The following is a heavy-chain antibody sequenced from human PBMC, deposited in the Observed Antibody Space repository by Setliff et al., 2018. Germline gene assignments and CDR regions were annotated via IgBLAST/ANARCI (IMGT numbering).Heavy chain of an antibody. V-gene: IGHV1-2*02. D-gene: IGHD3-22*01. CDR3: VREGVDSRSSTDYRYYMDV. J-gene: IGHJ6*03. CDR2: INPHSGGT. Sequence: ASVKVSCKASGYTFTSYAVNWVRQAPGQGLEWMGWINPHSGGTNFPQTFQGRVTMTRDTSINTAYMELSTLTSDDTAVYYCVREGVDSRSSTDYRYYMDVWGKGTTVTVSS. CDR1: GYTFTSYA.